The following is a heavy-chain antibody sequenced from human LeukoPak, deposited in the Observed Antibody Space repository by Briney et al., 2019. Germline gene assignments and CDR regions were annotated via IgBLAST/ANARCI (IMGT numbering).Heavy chain of an antibody. Sequence: SETLSLTCTVSGVSFSTYYWSWIRQPPGRGLEWIGYIYYSGNTDYNPSLKSRATMSLDTSKNQFSLSLSSVTAADTAIYYCARAVITFGGAVAKGFDCWGQGTLVTVSS. V-gene: IGHV4-59*01. D-gene: IGHD3-16*01. J-gene: IGHJ4*02. CDR1: GVSFSTYY. CDR3: ARAVITFGGAVAKGFDC. CDR2: IYYSGNT.